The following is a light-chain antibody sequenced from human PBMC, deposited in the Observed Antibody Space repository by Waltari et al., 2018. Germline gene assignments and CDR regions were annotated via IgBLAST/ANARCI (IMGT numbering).Light chain of an antibody. V-gene: IGKV4-1*01. CDR1: QSVFYRSDNKNY. Sequence: DIVMTQSPDSLAVSLGERATIDCKSSQSVFYRSDNKNYLAWYQHKPGQPPKLLVYWASTRESGVPDRFSASGSGTDFTLTSNNRQAEDLAVYYCQQYYRSRTFGQGTKVEIK. CDR3: QQYYRSRT. J-gene: IGKJ1*01. CDR2: WAS.